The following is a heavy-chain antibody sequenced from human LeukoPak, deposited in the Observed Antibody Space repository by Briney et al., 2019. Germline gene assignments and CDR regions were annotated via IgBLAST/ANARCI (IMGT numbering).Heavy chain of an antibody. CDR2: ISGSGSST. CDR1: GFTFSSYA. Sequence: GGSLRLSCAASGFTFSSYAMSWVRQAPGKGLEWVSAISGSGSSTYYADSAKGRFTISRDNSKNTLYLQMNSLRAEDTALYYCAKRDGYNSNPLKDWGQGTLVTVSS. CDR3: AKRDGYNSNPLKD. D-gene: IGHD5-24*01. J-gene: IGHJ4*02. V-gene: IGHV3-23*01.